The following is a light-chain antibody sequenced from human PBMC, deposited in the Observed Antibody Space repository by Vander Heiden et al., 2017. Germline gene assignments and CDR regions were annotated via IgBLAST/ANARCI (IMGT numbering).Light chain of an antibody. CDR1: SSDVGGYNY. J-gene: IGLJ1*01. CDR2: YVS. CDR3: SSYTSSSTQV. V-gene: IGLV2-14*03. Sequence: QSALTHPASVSGSPGQSITISCTGTSSDVGGYNYVSWYQQHPGKAPKLMIYYVSNRPSGVSNRFSGSKSGNTASLTISGLQAEDEADYYCSSYTSSSTQVFGTGTKVTVL.